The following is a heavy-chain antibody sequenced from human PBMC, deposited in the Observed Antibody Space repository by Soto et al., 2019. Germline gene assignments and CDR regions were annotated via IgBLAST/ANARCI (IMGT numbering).Heavy chain of an antibody. J-gene: IGHJ4*02. V-gene: IGHV3-30*18. CDR2: ISYDASNK. CDR3: AKRWGDLVLVPVAIDY. D-gene: IGHD2-2*02. Sequence: QVQLVESGGGVVQPGRSLRLSCAASGFTFSHYGMHWVRQAPGKGLEWVAVISYDASNKYYADSVKGRFTISRDNPKTPLYLQLNSLRAEDTAVYYCAKRWGDLVLVPVAIDYWCQRTLVTVSS. CDR1: GFTFSHYG.